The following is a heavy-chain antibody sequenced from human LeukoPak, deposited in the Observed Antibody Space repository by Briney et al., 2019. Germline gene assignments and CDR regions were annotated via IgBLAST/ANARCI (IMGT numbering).Heavy chain of an antibody. CDR2: ISYDGSNK. Sequence: GRSLRLSCAASGLTFSSYAMHWVRQAPGKGLEWVAVISYDGSNKYYADSVKGRFTISRDNSKNTLYLQMNSLRAEDTAVYYCARTDYSNYEDVWGQGTTVTVSS. CDR3: ARTDYSNYEDV. J-gene: IGHJ6*02. D-gene: IGHD4-4*01. V-gene: IGHV3-30-3*01. CDR1: GLTFSSYA.